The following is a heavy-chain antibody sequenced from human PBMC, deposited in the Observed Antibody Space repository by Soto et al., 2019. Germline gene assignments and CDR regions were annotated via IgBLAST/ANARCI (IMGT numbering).Heavy chain of an antibody. CDR3: ARHFVSPSNYYYYYYMDV. Sequence: PSETLSLTCSVSGGYITSDSYYWAWIRQPPGKGLEWIGSIYFSGSTYYNPSLKSRVTISVDTSKNQFSLKLSSVTAADTAVYYFARHFVSPSNYYYYYYMDVWVKGTTVTVSS. V-gene: IGHV4-39*01. CDR2: IYFSGST. CDR1: GGYITSDSYY. J-gene: IGHJ6*03. D-gene: IGHD3-3*01.